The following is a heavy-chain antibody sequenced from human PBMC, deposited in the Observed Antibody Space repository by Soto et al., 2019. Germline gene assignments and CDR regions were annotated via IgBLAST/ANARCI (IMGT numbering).Heavy chain of an antibody. CDR3: ASYDVLAAYYY. CDR2: IYYSGST. CDR1: GDSVSSGSYY. J-gene: IGHJ4*02. Sequence: SETLSLTCTVSGDSVSSGSYYWRWMRQSPGKGLEWIGYIYYSGSTSYNPSLKSRVTISVDTSKNQFSLKLSSVTAADTAVYYCASYDVLAAYYYWGQGILVTVSS. D-gene: IGHD3-9*01. V-gene: IGHV4-61*01.